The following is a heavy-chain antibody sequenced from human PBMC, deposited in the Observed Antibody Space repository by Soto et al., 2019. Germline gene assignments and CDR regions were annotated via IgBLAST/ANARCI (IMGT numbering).Heavy chain of an antibody. CDR3: ARDELYGYFVDT. Sequence: QVQLQESGSGLVKPSQTLSLTCTVSGGAISSGGYSWNWIRQPPGKGMVWIGYIYQSRATSYNPSLKSRVTISGDKSKNHFSLKLSSVTAADTAVYYCARDELYGYFVDTWCQGTLVTVSS. J-gene: IGHJ3*02. D-gene: IGHD5-18*01. V-gene: IGHV4-30-2*01. CDR2: IYQSRAT. CDR1: GGAISSGGYS.